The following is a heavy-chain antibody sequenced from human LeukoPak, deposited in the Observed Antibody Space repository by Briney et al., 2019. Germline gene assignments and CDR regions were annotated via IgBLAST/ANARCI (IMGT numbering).Heavy chain of an antibody. CDR2: LYYGVST. Sequence: SETLSLTCTVSGGSISSSTYYWGWTRQPPGEGREWIGSLYYGVSTHDNPSLKRPLTISVNTSKNQCSLKLSSVTAADTAVYYWASLYCNSWVDYWGQGTLVTVSS. J-gene: IGHJ4*02. CDR1: GGSISSSTYY. V-gene: IGHV4-39*01. CDR3: ASLYCNSWVDY. D-gene: IGHD6-13*01.